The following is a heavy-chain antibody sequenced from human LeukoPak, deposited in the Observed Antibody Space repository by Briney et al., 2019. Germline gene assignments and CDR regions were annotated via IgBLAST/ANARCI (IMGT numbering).Heavy chain of an antibody. D-gene: IGHD6-13*01. Sequence: GGSLRLSCATSGFTFRNDWVTWVRQAQGKGLEWVANINKEGSKKKNVDSVKGRFTISRDNTKNSVFLQMNSLRAEDTAIYYCARDTSPSSRSSYFDALDMWGQGTMVTVSS. CDR1: GFTFRNDW. CDR2: INKEGSKK. J-gene: IGHJ3*02. CDR3: ARDTSPSSRSSYFDALDM. V-gene: IGHV3-7*01.